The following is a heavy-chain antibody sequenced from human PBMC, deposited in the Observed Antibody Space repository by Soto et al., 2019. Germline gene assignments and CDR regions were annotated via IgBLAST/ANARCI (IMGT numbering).Heavy chain of an antibody. CDR2: TGLSGRTT. J-gene: IGHJ4*02. CDR3: ATVHNTSRSFNF. CDR1: GLNFSVSA. V-gene: IGHV3-23*01. D-gene: IGHD1-20*01. Sequence: EVQLLESGGGLVQPGGSLRLSCVASGLNFSVSAMTWVRQAPGKGLEWVSTTGLSGRTTYYADSVKGRFTVSRDNSKNTLDLQMSSLRAEDTAVYYCATVHNTSRSFNFWGRGTLVTVSS.